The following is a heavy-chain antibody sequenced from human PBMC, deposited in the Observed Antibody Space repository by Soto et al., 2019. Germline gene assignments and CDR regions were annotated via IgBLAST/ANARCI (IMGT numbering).Heavy chain of an antibody. CDR3: ATAEDSSGWYGVDY. V-gene: IGHV3-30-3*01. J-gene: IGHJ4*02. CDR1: GFTFSSYA. Sequence: GGSLRLSCAASGFTFSSYAMHWVRQAPGKGLEWVAVISYDGSNKYYADSVKGRFTISRDNSKNTLYLQMNSLRAEDTAVYYCATAEDSSGWYGVDYWGQGTLVTVSS. D-gene: IGHD6-19*01. CDR2: ISYDGSNK.